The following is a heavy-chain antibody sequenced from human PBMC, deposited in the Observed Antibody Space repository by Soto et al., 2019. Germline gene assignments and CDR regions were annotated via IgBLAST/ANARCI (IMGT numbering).Heavy chain of an antibody. CDR3: TRRLDY. D-gene: IGHD2-21*02. J-gene: IGHJ4*02. CDR2: ISKGINTI. Sequence: EVQLVESGGGLVQPGGSLRLSCETSGFSITDDTMNWVRQAPGKGLEWVAYISKGINTIYYADSVQGRFTISRDNAKNSLYLQMNSLRAEDTAPYYCTRRLDYWGRGTLVTVSS. V-gene: IGHV3-48*01. CDR1: GFSITDDT.